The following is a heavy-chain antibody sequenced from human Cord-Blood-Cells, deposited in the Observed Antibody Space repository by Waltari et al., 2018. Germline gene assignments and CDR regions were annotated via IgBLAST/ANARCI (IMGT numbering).Heavy chain of an antibody. Sequence: QVQLVQSGAEVKKPGASVKVSCKASGYTFTSYYMHWVRQAPGQGLEWMGILNPSGGSTGDAQTFQGRVTMTRDTSTSTVYIELSSLRSEDTAVYYCARGCSSTSCLYYFDYWGQGTLVTVSS. CDR1: GYTFTSYY. J-gene: IGHJ4*02. CDR3: ARGCSSTSCLYYFDY. D-gene: IGHD2-2*01. CDR2: LNPSGGST. V-gene: IGHV1-46*03.